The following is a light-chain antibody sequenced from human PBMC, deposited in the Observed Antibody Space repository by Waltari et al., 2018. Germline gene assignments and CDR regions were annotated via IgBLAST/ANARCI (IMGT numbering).Light chain of an antibody. J-gene: IGKJ2*01. CDR1: QHISNY. CDR3: QQFDAFPYT. CDR2: DAS. V-gene: IGKV1-33*01. Sequence: DILLTQSPTSLSASIGDRVTITCQASQHISNYLNWYQRKPGKAPKLLIYDASDLEPGVPLRFSGTGYGASFTLTISGLQPEDVATYYCQQFDAFPYTFGQGTNLQIK.